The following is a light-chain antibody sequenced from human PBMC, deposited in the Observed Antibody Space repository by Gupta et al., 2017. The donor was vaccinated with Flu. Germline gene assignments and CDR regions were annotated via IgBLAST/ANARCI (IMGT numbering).Light chain of an antibody. V-gene: IGLV3-25*02. CDR2: NDS. CDR1: ALPKQY. J-gene: IGLJ1*01. Sequence: SYELTQPPSVSVSPGQTARITCSGDALPKQYAYWYQQKPGQATVLVIYNDSERPSGIPERFSGSSSGTTVTLTMSRVQAEDEADYYCQSADSSGTYYVFGTGTKVTVL. CDR3: QSADSSGTYYV.